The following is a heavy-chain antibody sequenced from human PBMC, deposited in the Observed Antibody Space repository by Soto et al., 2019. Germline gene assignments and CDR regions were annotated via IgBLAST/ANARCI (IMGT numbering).Heavy chain of an antibody. J-gene: IGHJ4*02. D-gene: IGHD1-1*01. Sequence: KPSETLSLTCAVSGGSISSGGYSWSWIRQPPGKGLEWIGYIYHSGSTYYNPSLKSRVTISVDRSKNQFSLKLSSVTAADTAVYYCARGKKTGRCTAFDYWGQGTLVTVSS. CDR1: GGSISSGGYS. V-gene: IGHV4-30-2*01. CDR2: IYHSGST. CDR3: ARGKKTGRCTAFDY.